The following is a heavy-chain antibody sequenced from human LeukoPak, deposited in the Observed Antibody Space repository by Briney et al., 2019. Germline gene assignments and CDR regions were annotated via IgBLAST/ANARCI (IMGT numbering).Heavy chain of an antibody. CDR3: TREYSSGWPFDF. Sequence: GGSLRLSCAASGFTFSDSAIHWVRQATGEGLEWVGRIRSKADAYATTYAASLKGRFTISRDDSRNRAYLQLSSLRTDDTAVYYCTREYSSGWPFDFWGQGTLVTVSS. V-gene: IGHV3-73*01. J-gene: IGHJ4*02. CDR2: IRSKADAYAT. CDR1: GFTFSDSA. D-gene: IGHD6-19*01.